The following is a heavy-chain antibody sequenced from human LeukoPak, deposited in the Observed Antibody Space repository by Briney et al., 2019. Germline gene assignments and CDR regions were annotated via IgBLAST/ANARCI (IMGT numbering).Heavy chain of an antibody. J-gene: IGHJ4*02. CDR3: AKPLNYDILTGYDY. V-gene: IGHV3-23*01. D-gene: IGHD3-9*01. CDR1: GFTFSSYA. Sequence: GGSLRLSCAASGFTFSSYAMSWVRQAPGKGLEWVSAISRSGGSTYYADSVKGRFTISRDNSKNTLYLQMNSLRAEDTAVYYCAKPLNYDILTGYDYWGQGTLVTVSS. CDR2: ISRSGGST.